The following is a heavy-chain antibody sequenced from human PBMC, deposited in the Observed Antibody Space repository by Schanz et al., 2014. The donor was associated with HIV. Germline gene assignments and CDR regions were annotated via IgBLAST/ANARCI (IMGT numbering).Heavy chain of an antibody. CDR1: GFSFSSYG. V-gene: IGHV3-33*01. Sequence: QVQLVESGGGVVQPGRSLRLSCAASGFSFSSYGMHWVRQAPGKGLEWVAILWFDGSIDYYVDSVKGRLTISRDDSKNTVYLQMNSLRAEDTAVYYCARDPQHSFDIWGQGTMVIVSS. CDR2: LWFDGSID. J-gene: IGHJ3*02. D-gene: IGHD3-3*02. CDR3: ARDPQHSFDI.